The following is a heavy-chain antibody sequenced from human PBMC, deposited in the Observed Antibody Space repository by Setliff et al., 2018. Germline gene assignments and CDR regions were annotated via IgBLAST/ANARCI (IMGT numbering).Heavy chain of an antibody. CDR3: ATVPNVLRFLEWLRHEYYFDY. J-gene: IGHJ4*02. D-gene: IGHD3-3*01. V-gene: IGHV1-8*02. CDR1: GYTFTSYD. CDR2: MNPNSGNT. Sequence: ASVKVSCKASGYTFTSYDINWMRQASGQGLEWMGWMNPNSGNTGSTQKFQGRVTMTEDTSTDTAYMELSSLRSEDTAVYYCATVPNVLRFLEWLRHEYYFDYWGQGTLVTVSS.